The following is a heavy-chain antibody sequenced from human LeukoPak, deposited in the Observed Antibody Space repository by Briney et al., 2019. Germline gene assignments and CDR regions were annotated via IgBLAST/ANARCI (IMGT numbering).Heavy chain of an antibody. CDR1: GYIFTNYA. J-gene: IGHJ3*01. D-gene: IGHD3-10*01. V-gene: IGHV7-4-1*02. Sequence: ASVKVSCKASGYIFTNYAMNWVRQAPGQGLEWMGYIKTSTGDPTYAQGFTGRFVFSLDTSVSTAYLQINNLKTEDTAVYYCARDQDVMVRGDVWGQGTMVTVSS. CDR2: IKTSTGDP. CDR3: ARDQDVMVRGDV.